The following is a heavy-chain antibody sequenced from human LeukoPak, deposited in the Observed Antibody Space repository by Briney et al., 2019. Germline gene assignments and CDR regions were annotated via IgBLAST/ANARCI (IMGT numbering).Heavy chain of an antibody. CDR2: FDPEDGET. CDR3: ATDRYCSGGSCYSGGDRYNWFDP. V-gene: IGHV1-24*01. J-gene: IGHJ5*02. D-gene: IGHD2-15*01. CDR1: GYTLTELS. Sequence: ASVKVSCKVSGYTLTELSMHWVRQAPGKGLEWMGVFDPEDGETIYAQKFQGRVTMTEDTSTDTAYMELSSLRSEDTAVYYCATDRYCSGGSCYSGGDRYNWFDPWGQGTLVTVSS.